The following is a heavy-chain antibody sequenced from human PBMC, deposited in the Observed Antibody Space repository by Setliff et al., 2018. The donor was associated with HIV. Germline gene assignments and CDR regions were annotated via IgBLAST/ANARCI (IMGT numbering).Heavy chain of an antibody. Sequence: ASVKVSCKASGYSFTAYHMHWVRQAPGQGLEWMGWINPNSGGTNYAQKFQGRVTMTRDTSIITAYMELSSLTSADTAVYYCARGEGRDGYNLYYYYMDVWGKGTTVTVSS. CDR2: INPNSGGT. V-gene: IGHV1-2*02. J-gene: IGHJ6*03. CDR3: ARGEGRDGYNLYYYYMDV. CDR1: GYSFTAYH. D-gene: IGHD2-21*01.